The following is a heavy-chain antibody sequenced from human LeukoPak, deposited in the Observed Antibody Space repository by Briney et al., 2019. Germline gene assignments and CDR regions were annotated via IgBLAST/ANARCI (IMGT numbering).Heavy chain of an antibody. CDR2: ITPIFGTA. V-gene: IGHV1-69*01. J-gene: IGHJ5*02. CDR1: GGTFSSYA. D-gene: IGHD3-3*01. Sequence: ASVKVSCKASGGTFSSYAISWVRQAPGQGLEWMGGITPIFGTANYAQKFQGRVTITADESTSTAYMELSSLRSEDTAVYYCARDRVTIFGVVTYRHWFDPWGQGTLVTVSS. CDR3: ARDRVTIFGVVTYRHWFDP.